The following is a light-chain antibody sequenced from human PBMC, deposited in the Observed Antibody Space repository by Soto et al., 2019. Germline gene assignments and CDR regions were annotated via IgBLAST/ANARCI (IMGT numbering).Light chain of an antibody. CDR3: SSYTSSSTLDVV. V-gene: IGLV2-14*01. Sequence: QCALTQPASVSGSPGQSITISCTGTSSDVGGYNYVSWYQQHPGKAPKLMIYEVSNRPSGVSNRFSGSKSGNTASLTISGLQAEDEADYYCSSYTSSSTLDVVFGGGTKLTVL. CDR2: EVS. CDR1: SSDVGGYNY. J-gene: IGLJ2*01.